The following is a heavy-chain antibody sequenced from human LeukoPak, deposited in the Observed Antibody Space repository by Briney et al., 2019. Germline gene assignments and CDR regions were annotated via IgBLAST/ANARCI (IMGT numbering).Heavy chain of an antibody. Sequence: GGSLRLSCAASAFTFSSYEMNWVRQAPGKGLEWVSYISSSGSTIYYADSVKGRFTISRDNAKNSLFLQMNSLRAEDTAVYCCARGALVGTTFDYWGQGTLVTVSS. J-gene: IGHJ4*02. D-gene: IGHD1-26*01. CDR2: ISSSGSTI. CDR1: AFTFSSYE. V-gene: IGHV3-48*03. CDR3: ARGALVGTTFDY.